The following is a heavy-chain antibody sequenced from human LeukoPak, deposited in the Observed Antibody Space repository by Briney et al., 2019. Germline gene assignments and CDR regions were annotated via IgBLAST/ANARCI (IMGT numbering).Heavy chain of an antibody. Sequence: GGSLSLSCAVSGFSFSRYAMRWVRQAPGKGLEWVSAISGSGGTTTYAESVKGRFTIPRDNSKNTLYLQMNSLRAGDTAVYYCAKSSRTMIVVVIPYYFDYWGQGPLVTVSS. CDR1: GFSFSRYA. CDR2: ISGSGGTT. J-gene: IGHJ4*02. D-gene: IGHD3-22*01. V-gene: IGHV3-23*01. CDR3: AKSSRTMIVVVIPYYFDY.